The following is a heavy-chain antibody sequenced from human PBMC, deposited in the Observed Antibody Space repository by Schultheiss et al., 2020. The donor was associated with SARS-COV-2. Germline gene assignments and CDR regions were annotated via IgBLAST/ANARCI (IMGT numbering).Heavy chain of an antibody. CDR2: IGWNNDSI. CDR3: ARDRDQSYDILTGYYRGYFDP. CDR1: GFTFDDYA. D-gene: IGHD3-9*01. V-gene: IGHV3-9*01. Sequence: GGSLRLSCAASGFTFDDYAMHWVRQAPGKGLAWVSGIGWNNDSIGYADSVKGRFTISRDNSKNTLYLQMNSLRAEDTAVYYCARDRDQSYDILTGYYRGYFDPWGLGTLVTVSS. J-gene: IGHJ5*02.